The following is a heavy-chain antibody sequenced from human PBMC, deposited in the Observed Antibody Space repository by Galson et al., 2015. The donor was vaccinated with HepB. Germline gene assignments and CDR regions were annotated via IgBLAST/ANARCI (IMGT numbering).Heavy chain of an antibody. V-gene: IGHV3-30*18. CDR2: ISYDGRNK. Sequence: SLRLSCAASGVTFSNYGFHWVRQAPGKGLEWVTVISYDGRNKHYADSVKGRFTISRDNSKNMVYLQMNSLRAEDTALYYCAKDPYFYHALAGNMAGFDYWGQGTLVTVSS. J-gene: IGHJ4*02. CDR3: AKDPYFYHALAGNMAGFDY. CDR1: GVTFSNYG. D-gene: IGHD6-19*01.